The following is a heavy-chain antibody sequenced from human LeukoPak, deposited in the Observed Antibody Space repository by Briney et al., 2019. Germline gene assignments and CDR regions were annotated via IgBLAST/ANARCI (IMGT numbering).Heavy chain of an antibody. CDR2: IRGGGHGP. CDR3: ARDPNGDYVGAFDM. D-gene: IGHD4-17*01. V-gene: IGHV3-23*01. Sequence: GGSLRLSCTASGFTFSDYAMMWVRQSPGKGPEWVAAIRGGGHGPFYADSVRGRFTISRDNSKYTLSLQMDSLRAEDTAVYYCARDPNGDYVGAFDMWGPGTMVTVSS. J-gene: IGHJ3*02. CDR1: GFTFSDYA.